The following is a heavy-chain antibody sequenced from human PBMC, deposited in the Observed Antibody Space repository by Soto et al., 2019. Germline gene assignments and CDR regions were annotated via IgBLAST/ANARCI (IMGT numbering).Heavy chain of an antibody. CDR1: VFTFSSYS. CDR3: ARATRGWLLRAFEY. D-gene: IGHD3-22*01. Sequence: PVGSLRLSCASSVFTFSSYSMNCVRHSPGKGLEWVSSISSSSSYIYYADSVKGRFTISRDNAKNSLYLQMNSLRAEDTAVYYCARATRGWLLRAFEYWGQGTLVSVSS. J-gene: IGHJ4*02. CDR2: ISSSSSYI. V-gene: IGHV3-21*01.